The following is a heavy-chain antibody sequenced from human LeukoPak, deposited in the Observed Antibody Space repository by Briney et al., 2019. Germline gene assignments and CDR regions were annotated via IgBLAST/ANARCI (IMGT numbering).Heavy chain of an antibody. CDR3: ARAMVTRYYFDY. CDR1: GFTFSDYY. CDR2: ISSSGSTI. Sequence: KPGGSLRLSCAASGFTFSDYYMSWIRQAPGKGLEWVSYISSSGSTIYYADSVKGRFTISRDNAKTSLYLRMNSLRAEDTAVYYCARAMVTRYYFDYWGQGTLVTVSS. J-gene: IGHJ4*02. V-gene: IGHV3-11*01. D-gene: IGHD5-18*01.